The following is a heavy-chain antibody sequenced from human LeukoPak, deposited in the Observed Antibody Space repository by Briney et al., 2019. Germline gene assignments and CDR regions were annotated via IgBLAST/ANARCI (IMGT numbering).Heavy chain of an antibody. D-gene: IGHD2-8*01. Sequence: GASVTVSCKSSGYTFTNYYIHWVRQAPGQGLEWMGIINPSGSSTSYAQKFQGRVTMTRDTSTSTVYMELSSLRSEDTAVYYCAGGTTNTKGAFDMWGQGTRVTVSS. J-gene: IGHJ3*02. CDR1: GYTFTNYY. CDR3: AGGTTNTKGAFDM. CDR2: INPSGSST. V-gene: IGHV1-46*01.